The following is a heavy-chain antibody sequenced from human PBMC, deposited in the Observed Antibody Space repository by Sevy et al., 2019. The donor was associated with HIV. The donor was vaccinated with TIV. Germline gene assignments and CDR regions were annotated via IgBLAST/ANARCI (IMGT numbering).Heavy chain of an antibody. CDR2: ISAYNGNT. D-gene: IGHD3-22*01. V-gene: IGHV1-18*04. Sequence: ASVKVSCKASGYTFTSYGISWVRQAPGQGLEWMGWISAYNGNTNYAQKLQGRVTMTTDTSTSTAYMELRSLRSDYTAVYYCARYYYDSSGYYSYYYYMDVWGKGTTVTVSS. CDR3: ARYYYDSSGYYSYYYYMDV. J-gene: IGHJ6*03. CDR1: GYTFTSYG.